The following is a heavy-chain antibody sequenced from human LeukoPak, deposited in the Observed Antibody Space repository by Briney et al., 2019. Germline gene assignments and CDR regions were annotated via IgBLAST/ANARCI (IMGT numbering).Heavy chain of an antibody. Sequence: SETLSLTCTVSGGSISSGSYYWSWIRQPAGKGLEWIGRIYTSGSTNYNPSLKSRVTMSVDTSKNQFSLKLSSVTAADTAVYYCARDRNYDSSGYKGSWFDPWGQGTLVTVSS. V-gene: IGHV4-61*02. CDR2: IYTSGST. CDR1: GGSISSGSYY. D-gene: IGHD3-22*01. CDR3: ARDRNYDSSGYKGSWFDP. J-gene: IGHJ5*02.